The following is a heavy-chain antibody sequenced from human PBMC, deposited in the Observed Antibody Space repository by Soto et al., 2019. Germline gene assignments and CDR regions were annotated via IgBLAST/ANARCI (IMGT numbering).Heavy chain of an antibody. CDR3: ARGRGYSYGIDY. J-gene: IGHJ4*02. Sequence: SETLSLTCTVSGGSISSYYWSWIRQPPGKGLEWIGYIYYSGSTNYNPSLKSRVTISVDTSKNQFSLKLSSVTAADTAVYYCARGRGYSYGIDYWGQGTPDTVSS. V-gene: IGHV4-59*08. CDR2: IYYSGST. D-gene: IGHD5-18*01. CDR1: GGSISSYY.